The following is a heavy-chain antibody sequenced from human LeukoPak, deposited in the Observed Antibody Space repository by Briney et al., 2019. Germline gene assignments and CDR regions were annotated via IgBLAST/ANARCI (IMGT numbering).Heavy chain of an antibody. CDR1: GGSISSGSYY. Sequence: KTSETLSLTCTVSGGSISSGSYYWSWIRQPAGKGLEWIGRIYTSGSTNYNPSLKSRVTISVDTSKNQFPLKLSSVTAADTALYYCARDRNYDFWSGYHGDAFDIWGQGTMVTVPS. J-gene: IGHJ3*02. V-gene: IGHV4-61*02. CDR2: IYTSGST. CDR3: ARDRNYDFWSGYHGDAFDI. D-gene: IGHD3-3*01.